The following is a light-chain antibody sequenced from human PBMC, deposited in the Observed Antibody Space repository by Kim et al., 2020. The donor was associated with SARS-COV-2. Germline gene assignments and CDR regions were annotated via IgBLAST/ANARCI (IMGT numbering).Light chain of an antibody. CDR3: QQTYRART. Sequence: SAPVGEGVTFPCRASQSIATCLNWYQQKPGKAPKLLISVVSTLQGGVPSRFSGSGSGTDFTLTISSVQPEDFATYYCQQTYRARTFGQGTKVDIK. CDR2: VVS. J-gene: IGKJ1*01. V-gene: IGKV1-39*01. CDR1: QSIATC.